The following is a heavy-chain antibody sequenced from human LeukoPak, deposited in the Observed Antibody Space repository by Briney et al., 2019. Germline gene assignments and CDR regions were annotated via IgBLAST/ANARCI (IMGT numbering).Heavy chain of an antibody. V-gene: IGHV3-23*01. CDR1: GFAFSNYA. CDR2: ISGSGGST. CDR3: AICQYSTGRCYFDY. D-gene: IGHD6-13*01. J-gene: IGHJ4*02. Sequence: GGSLRLSCAASGFAFSNYAMSRVRQAPEKGLEWVSAISGSGGSTYYADSVQGRFTISRDNSKNTLYLQMNSLRAADTAVYYCAICQYSTGRCYFDYWGQGTLVTVSS.